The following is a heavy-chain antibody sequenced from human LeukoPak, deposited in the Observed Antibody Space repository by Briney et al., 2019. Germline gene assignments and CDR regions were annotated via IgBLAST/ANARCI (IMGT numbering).Heavy chain of an antibody. CDR1: GFTFSGYW. D-gene: IGHD3-16*01. V-gene: IGHV3-74*01. CDR2: INSDGSST. CDR3: ARGGYYFDY. J-gene: IGHJ4*02. Sequence: GGSLRLSCAASGFTFSGYWMHWVRQAPGKGLVWVSRINSDGSSTNYADSVKGRFTISRDNAKNTLSLQMNSLRGEDTAVYYCARGGYYFDYWGQGTLVTVSS.